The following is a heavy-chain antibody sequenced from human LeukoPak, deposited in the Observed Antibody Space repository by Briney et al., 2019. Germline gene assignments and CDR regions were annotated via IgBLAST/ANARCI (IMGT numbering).Heavy chain of an antibody. D-gene: IGHD3-3*01. CDR2: MNPNSGNT. CDR1: GYTFTNYD. CDR3: ARGVLREVFGVAAPD. Sequence: ASVKVSCKASGYTFTNYDINWVRQATGQGLEWMGWMNPNSGNTGYAQKFQGRVTMTRDTSTSTAYMELSSLRSEDTAVYYCARGVLREVFGVAAPDWGQGTLVTVSS. V-gene: IGHV1-8*01. J-gene: IGHJ4*02.